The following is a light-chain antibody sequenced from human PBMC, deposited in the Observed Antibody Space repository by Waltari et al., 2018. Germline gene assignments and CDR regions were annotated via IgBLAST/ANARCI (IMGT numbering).Light chain of an antibody. Sequence: QSALTQSASVSGSPGQSITMSCTGTISDFAVFNYVSWYQQHPGKAPHLMSYDFIKRPSGVSNRFSGSKSGNTASLTISGLQAEDEADYYCSSYTSTWVFGGGTKLTVL. CDR3: SSYTSTWV. V-gene: IGLV2-14*01. CDR2: DFI. CDR1: ISDFAVFNY. J-gene: IGLJ3*02.